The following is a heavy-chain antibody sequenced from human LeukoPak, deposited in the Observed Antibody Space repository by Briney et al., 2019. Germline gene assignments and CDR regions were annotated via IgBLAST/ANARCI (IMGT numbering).Heavy chain of an antibody. Sequence: EASVKVSCKASGGTFSSYAISWVRQAPGQGLEWMGRIIPILGIANYAQKFQGRVTITADKSTSTAYMELSSLRSEDTAVYYCATALYGGSMFDYWGQGTLVTVSS. J-gene: IGHJ4*02. D-gene: IGHD4-23*01. CDR2: IIPILGIA. CDR3: ATALYGGSMFDY. CDR1: GGTFSSYA. V-gene: IGHV1-69*04.